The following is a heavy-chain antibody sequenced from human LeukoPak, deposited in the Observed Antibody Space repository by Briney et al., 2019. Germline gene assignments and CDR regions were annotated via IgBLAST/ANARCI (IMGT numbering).Heavy chain of an antibody. CDR2: ISSSSGYI. CDR1: GFTFGSYS. V-gene: IGHV3-21*04. Sequence: GGSLRLSCAGSGFTFGSYSMNWVRQAPGKGLEWVSSISSSSGYINYADSVKGRFTISRDNAKNSLFLQMNSLRAEDTAKYYCAKYSQLLSGYYFDFWGQGTLVTVSS. J-gene: IGHJ4*02. CDR3: AKYSQLLSGYYFDF. D-gene: IGHD2-2*01.